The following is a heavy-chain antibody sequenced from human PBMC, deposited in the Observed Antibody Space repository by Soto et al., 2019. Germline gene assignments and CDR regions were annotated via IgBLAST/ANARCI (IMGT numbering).Heavy chain of an antibody. V-gene: IGHV3-11*01. Sequence: GGSLRLSCAASGFTPTYYSVNWVRQAPGKGLEWVSHISSSGSTIYYADSVKGRFTISRDNAKNSLYLQMNSLRAEDTAVYYCARGPGGLAFDIWGQGTMVTVSS. CDR2: ISSSGSTI. CDR1: GFTPTYYS. J-gene: IGHJ3*02. D-gene: IGHD3-22*01. CDR3: ARGPGGLAFDI.